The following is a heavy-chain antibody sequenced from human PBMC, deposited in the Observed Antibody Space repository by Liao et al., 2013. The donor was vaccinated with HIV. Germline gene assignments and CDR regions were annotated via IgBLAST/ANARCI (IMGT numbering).Heavy chain of an antibody. D-gene: IGHD3-3*01. Sequence: QVQLQQWGAGLLKPSETLSLTCAVYGGSFSGYYWSWIRQPPGKGLEWIGEINHSGSTNYNPSLKSRVTISVDTSKNQFSLKLSSVTAADTAVYYCARGHYDFWSGYPDYWGQGTLVTVSS. CDR1: GGSFSGYY. J-gene: IGHJ4*02. V-gene: IGHV4-34*01. CDR3: ARGHYDFWSGYPDY. CDR2: INHSGST.